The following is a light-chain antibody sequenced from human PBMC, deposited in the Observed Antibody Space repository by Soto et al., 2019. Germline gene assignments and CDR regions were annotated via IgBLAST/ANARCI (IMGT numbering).Light chain of an antibody. J-gene: IGKJ4*01. V-gene: IGKV1-33*01. CDR3: QQYDNLFSLT. Sequence: DIQMTQSPSSLSASVGDRVTITCQASQDISNYLNWYQQKPGKAPKLLIYDASNLETGVPSRCSGSGFGTDFTFTIRSLQPEDIGTYYCQQYDNLFSLTFGGGTKVEIK. CDR2: DAS. CDR1: QDISNY.